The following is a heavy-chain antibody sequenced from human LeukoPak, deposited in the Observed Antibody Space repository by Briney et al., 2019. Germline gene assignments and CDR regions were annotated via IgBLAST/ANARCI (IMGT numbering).Heavy chain of an antibody. D-gene: IGHD1-26*01. CDR3: ARLGSRMSYIYAFDI. J-gene: IGHJ3*02. CDR1: GGSISSYY. V-gene: IGHV4-4*07. CDR2: IYTSGST. Sequence: SETLSLTCTVSGGSISSYYWSWIRQPAGKGLEWIGRIYTSGSTNYNPSLKSRVTMSVDTSKNQFSLKLSSVTAADTAVYYCARLGSRMSYIYAFDIWGQGTMVTVSS.